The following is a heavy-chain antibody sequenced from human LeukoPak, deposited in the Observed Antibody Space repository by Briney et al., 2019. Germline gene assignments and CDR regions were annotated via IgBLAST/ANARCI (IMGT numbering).Heavy chain of an antibody. D-gene: IGHD4-17*01. J-gene: IGHJ6*02. Sequence: GGSLGLSCAASGFTFSSSAMSWVRQAPGKGLEWVSVIYSGGSTYYADSVKGRFTISRDNSKNTLYLQMNSLRAEDTAVYYCATTVPKARSYYYGMDVWGQGATVTVSS. CDR1: GFTFSSSA. V-gene: IGHV3-53*01. CDR3: ATTVPKARSYYYGMDV. CDR2: IYSGGST.